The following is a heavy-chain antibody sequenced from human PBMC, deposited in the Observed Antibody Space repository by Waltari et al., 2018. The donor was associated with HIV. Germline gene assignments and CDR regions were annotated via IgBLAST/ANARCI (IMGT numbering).Heavy chain of an antibody. Sequence: QLQLQESGPGLVKPSETLSLTCTVSGGSISSSSYYWGWIRQPPGKGLEWIGSIYYSGSTYYNPSLKSRVTISVDTSKNQFSLKLSSVTAADTAVYYCARQDYGDYVLNWFDPWGQGTLVTVSS. D-gene: IGHD4-17*01. CDR3: ARQDYGDYVLNWFDP. J-gene: IGHJ5*02. V-gene: IGHV4-39*01. CDR1: GGSISSSSYY. CDR2: IYYSGST.